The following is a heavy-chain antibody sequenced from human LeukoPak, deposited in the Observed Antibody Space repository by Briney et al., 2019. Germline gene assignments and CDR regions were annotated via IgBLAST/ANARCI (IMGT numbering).Heavy chain of an antibody. J-gene: IGHJ4*02. CDR3: ATPTMRGPSYGYVRLLN. Sequence: GASVKVSCKTSGYTFTNYIMHWVRQAPGQRLEWMGWINTGNGNPKYSQKFQGRVTFTRDTSTNTAYMELSSLTSEDTAVYYCATPTMRGPSYGYVRLLNWGQGSLVTVSS. V-gene: IGHV1-3*04. CDR2: INTGNGNP. D-gene: IGHD5-18*01. CDR1: GYTFTNYI.